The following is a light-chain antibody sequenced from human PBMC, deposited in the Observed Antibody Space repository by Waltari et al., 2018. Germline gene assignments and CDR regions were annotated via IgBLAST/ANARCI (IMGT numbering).Light chain of an antibody. V-gene: IGLV3-1*01. J-gene: IGLJ2*01. Sequence: SYELTQPPSVSVSPGQTATITCSGDKLGDNYASWYQQKAGQSPVLVIYQDKKRPSGIPERFSGSNSGNIATLTISGTQAVDEADYYCQAWDSNTFVVFGGGTRLTVL. CDR3: QAWDSNTFVV. CDR1: KLGDNY. CDR2: QDK.